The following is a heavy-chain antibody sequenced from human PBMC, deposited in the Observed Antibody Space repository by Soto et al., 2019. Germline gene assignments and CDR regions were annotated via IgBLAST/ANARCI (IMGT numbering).Heavy chain of an antibody. Sequence: GESLKISCQGSGYIFTNYWIGWVRQMPGKGLEWMGIIYPGDSDTRYSPSFQGQVTISADKSISTAYLQWSSLKASDTAMYYCARQYYYDSSGHDAFDIWGQGTMVTVSS. CDR2: IYPGDSDT. V-gene: IGHV5-51*01. J-gene: IGHJ3*02. D-gene: IGHD3-22*01. CDR1: GYIFTNYW. CDR3: ARQYYYDSSGHDAFDI.